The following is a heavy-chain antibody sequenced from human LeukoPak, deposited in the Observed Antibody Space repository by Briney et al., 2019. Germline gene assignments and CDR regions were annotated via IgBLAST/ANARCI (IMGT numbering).Heavy chain of an antibody. CDR3: ARVSCSSTSCYYNWFDP. J-gene: IGHJ5*02. CDR2: IHTSGST. CDR1: GGSISSYY. V-gene: IGHV4-4*07. D-gene: IGHD2-2*01. Sequence: SETLSLTCTVSGGSISSYYWSWIRQPAGKGLEWIGRIHTSGSTNYNPSLKSRVTMSVDTSKNQFSLKLSSVTAADTAVYYCARVSCSSTSCYYNWFDPWGQGTLVTVSS.